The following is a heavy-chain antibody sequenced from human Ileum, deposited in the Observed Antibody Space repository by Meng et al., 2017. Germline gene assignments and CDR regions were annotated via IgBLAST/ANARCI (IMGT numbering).Heavy chain of an antibody. V-gene: IGHV3-66*02. J-gene: IGHJ4*02. CDR2: IYSGGST. Sequence: GESLKISCAASGFTVSSNYMSWVRPAPGKGLERVSVIYSGGSTYYADSVKGRFTISRDNSKNTLYLQMNSLRAEDTAVYYCASGWERTFDYWGQGTLVTVSS. CDR3: ASGWERTFDY. D-gene: IGHD6-19*01. CDR1: GFTVSSNY.